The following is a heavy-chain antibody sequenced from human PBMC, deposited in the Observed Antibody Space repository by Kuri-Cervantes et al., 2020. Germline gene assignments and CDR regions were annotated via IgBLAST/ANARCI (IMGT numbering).Heavy chain of an antibody. CDR1: GFTFDDYA. CDR3: ARDSSGSLDY. Sequence: GGSLRLSCAASGFTFDDYAMHWVRQAPGKGLEWVAVISYDGSNKYYADSVKGRFTISRDNSKNTLYLQMNSLRAEDTAVYYCARDSSGSLDYWGQGTLVTVSS. CDR2: ISYDGSNK. D-gene: IGHD3-22*01. J-gene: IGHJ4*02. V-gene: IGHV3-30*03.